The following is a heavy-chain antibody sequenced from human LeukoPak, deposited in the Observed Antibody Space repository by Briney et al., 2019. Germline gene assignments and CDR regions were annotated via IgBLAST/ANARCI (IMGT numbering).Heavy chain of an antibody. CDR2: IIPIFGTA. D-gene: IGHD3-22*01. CDR3: ARTPSMIVFDNWFDP. CDR1: GGTFSSYA. J-gene: IGHJ5*02. Sequence: SVKVSCKASGGTFSSYAISWVRQAPGQGLEWMGGIIPIFGTANYAQKFQGRVTITADESTSTAYMELSSLRSDDTAVYYCARTPSMIVFDNWFDPWGQGTLVTVSS. V-gene: IGHV1-69*13.